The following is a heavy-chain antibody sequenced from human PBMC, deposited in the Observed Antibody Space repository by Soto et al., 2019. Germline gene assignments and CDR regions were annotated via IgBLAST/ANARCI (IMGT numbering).Heavy chain of an antibody. CDR1: GRSFSGYY. CDR2: INHSGST. V-gene: IGHV4-34*01. J-gene: IGHJ6*02. CDR3: ASSSLYGMDA. Sequence: SETLSLTCAVDGRSFSGYYWSWIRQPPGKGLEWIGEINHSGSTYYNPSLKSRLIISIDTSKNQFSLKVGSVTAADTAVYYCASSSLYGMDAWGQGTTVTVSS.